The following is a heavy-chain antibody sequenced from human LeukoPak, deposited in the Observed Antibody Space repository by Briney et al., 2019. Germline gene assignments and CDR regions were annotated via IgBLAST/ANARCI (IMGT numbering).Heavy chain of an antibody. D-gene: IGHD4-17*01. CDR2: ISSSSNYI. Sequence: PGGSLRLSCTASGFTFSIYSMNWVRQAPGKGLEWVSSISSSSNYIYYAESVKGRFTISRDNAEKSLYLQMNSLRAEDTALYYCARANGGGDYWGQGTLVTVSS. CDR1: GFTFSIYS. J-gene: IGHJ4*02. V-gene: IGHV3-21*01. CDR3: ARANGGGDY.